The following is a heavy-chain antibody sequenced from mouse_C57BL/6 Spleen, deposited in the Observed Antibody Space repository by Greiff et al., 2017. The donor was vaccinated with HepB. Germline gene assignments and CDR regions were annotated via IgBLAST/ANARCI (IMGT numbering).Heavy chain of an antibody. Sequence: VQRVESGAELARPGASVKMSCKASGYTFTSYTMHWVKQRPGQGLEWIGYINPSSGYTKYNQKFKDKATLTADKSSSTAYMQLSSLTSEDSAVYYCAKTAQATTWFAYWGQGTLVTVSA. CDR2: INPSSGYT. J-gene: IGHJ3*01. CDR3: AKTAQATTWFAY. V-gene: IGHV1-4*01. D-gene: IGHD3-2*02. CDR1: GYTFTSYT.